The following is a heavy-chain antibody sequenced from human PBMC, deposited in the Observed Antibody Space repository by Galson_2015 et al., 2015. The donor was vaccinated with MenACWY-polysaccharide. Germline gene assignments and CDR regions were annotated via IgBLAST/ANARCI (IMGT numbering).Heavy chain of an antibody. J-gene: IGHJ4*02. D-gene: IGHD1-26*01. CDR1: GLSVTATGVG. Sequence: PALVKPTQTLSLTCTFSGLSVTATGVGVGWIRQPPGKAPEWLAHIYWDGDKRFSPSLGARLTITKGTSRDQVVLTMTDMDPVDTATYYCVRLLGGVSFDSWGQGTL. CDR2: IYWDGDK. CDR3: VRLLGGVSFDS. V-gene: IGHV2-5*02.